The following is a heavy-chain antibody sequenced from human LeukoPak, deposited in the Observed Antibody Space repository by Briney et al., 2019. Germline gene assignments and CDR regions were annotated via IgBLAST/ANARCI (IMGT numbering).Heavy chain of an antibody. Sequence: PSETLSLTCTVSGGSISSSSYYWGWIRQPPGKGLEWVGSIYYSGSTYYNPSLKSRVTISVDTSKNQFSLKLSSVTAADTAVYYCARVGRLWRGYYYYYMDVWGKGTTVTVSS. CDR1: GGSISSSSYY. J-gene: IGHJ6*03. CDR2: IYYSGST. CDR3: ARVGRLWRGYYYYYMDV. D-gene: IGHD2-21*01. V-gene: IGHV4-39*07.